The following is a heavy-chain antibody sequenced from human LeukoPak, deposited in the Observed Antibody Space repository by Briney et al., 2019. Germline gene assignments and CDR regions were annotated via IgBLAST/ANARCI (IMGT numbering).Heavy chain of an antibody. Sequence: GGSLRLSCAASGFTFSSYSVIWARQAPGKGLEWVSYVSSSGTTTYYADSVKGRFTISRDNGKNLVYLQMNSLRDEDTAVHYCARADRDGNKRFLDWGQGTLVTVSS. CDR2: VSSSGTTT. V-gene: IGHV3-48*02. J-gene: IGHJ4*02. CDR1: GFTFSSYS. CDR3: ARADRDGNKRFLD. D-gene: IGHD5-24*01.